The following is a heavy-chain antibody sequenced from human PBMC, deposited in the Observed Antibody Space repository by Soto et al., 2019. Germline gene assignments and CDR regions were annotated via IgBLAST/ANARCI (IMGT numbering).Heavy chain of an antibody. CDR3: AKDAVSRDGVWLAHV. Sequence: EVQLLESGGHFVHPGGSLRLSCAASGFTFSDYAMIWIRQVPGKGLQWVSGLYGSGRGIHYAESVKGRFTISRDNSAYAVYLQMNNLRVEVSAIYYCAKDAVSRDGVWLAHVWGEGTVVTVSS. D-gene: IGHD5-12*01. CDR2: LYGSGRGI. V-gene: IGHV3-23*01. CDR1: GFTFSDYA. J-gene: IGHJ4*02.